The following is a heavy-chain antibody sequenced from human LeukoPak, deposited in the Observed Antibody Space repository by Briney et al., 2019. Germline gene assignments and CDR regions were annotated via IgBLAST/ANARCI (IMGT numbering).Heavy chain of an antibody. J-gene: IGHJ4*02. CDR3: ARGLIIGFDY. CDR1: GGSFSGYY. Sequence: PSETLSLTCAVYGGSFSGYYWSWIRQPPGKGLEWIGEINHSGSTNYNPSLKSRVTISVDTSKNRFSLKLSSVTAADTAVYYCARGLIIGFDYWGQGTLVTVSS. D-gene: IGHD2-15*01. V-gene: IGHV4-34*01. CDR2: INHSGST.